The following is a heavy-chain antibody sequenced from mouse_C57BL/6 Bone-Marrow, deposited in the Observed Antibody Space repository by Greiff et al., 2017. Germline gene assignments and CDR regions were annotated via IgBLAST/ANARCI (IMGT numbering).Heavy chain of an antibody. CDR2: IYPRSGNT. J-gene: IGHJ3*01. CDR1: GYTFTSYG. D-gene: IGHD1-1*01. V-gene: IGHV1-81*01. CDR3: ARGYCYYGACFSY. Sequence: VQLQQSGAELARPGASVKLSCKASGYTFTSYGISWVKQSTGKGLEWIGEIYPRSGNTYYNEKFKGKATLTAYKSSSTAYMELRSLTSEDSAVYFCARGYCYYGACFSYWGQVTLVTFSA.